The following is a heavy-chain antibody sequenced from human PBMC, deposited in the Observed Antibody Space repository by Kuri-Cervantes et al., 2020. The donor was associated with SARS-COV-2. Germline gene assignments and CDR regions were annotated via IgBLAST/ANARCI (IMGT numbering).Heavy chain of an antibody. J-gene: IGHJ4*02. CDR3: ARSSSRSYDFASGLRVTPTDF. Sequence: GGFLRLPCTASGFTFSSHCMSWVRQAPGKGLEWVANIKEEGSEKHYVDSVKGRFTISRDNAKILLFLQMNSLRVEDTAIYYCARSSSRSYDFASGLRVTPTDFWGQGTLVTVSS. V-gene: IGHV3-7*01. CDR1: GFTFSSHC. D-gene: IGHD3-3*01. CDR2: IKEEGSEK.